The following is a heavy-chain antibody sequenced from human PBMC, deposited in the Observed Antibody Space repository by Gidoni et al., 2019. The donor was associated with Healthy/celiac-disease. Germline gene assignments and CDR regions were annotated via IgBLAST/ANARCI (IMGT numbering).Heavy chain of an antibody. V-gene: IGHV1-58*02. D-gene: IGHD4-17*01. CDR1: GFTFTSSA. CDR2: IVVGSGNT. J-gene: IGHJ6*02. CDR3: AAAGQDYPFDYYYGMDV. Sequence: QMQLVQSGPEVKKPGTSVKVSCKASGFTFTSSAMQWVRQARGQRLEWIGWIVVGSGNTNYAQKFQERVTITRDMSTSTAYMELSSLRSEDTAVYYCAAAGQDYPFDYYYGMDVWGQGTTVTVSS.